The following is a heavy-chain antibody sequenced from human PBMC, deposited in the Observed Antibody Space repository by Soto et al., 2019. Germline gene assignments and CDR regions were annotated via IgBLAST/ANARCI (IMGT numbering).Heavy chain of an antibody. CDR1: GGTFSTYS. CDR2: IIPIFGTA. J-gene: IGHJ4*02. V-gene: IGHV1-69*06. D-gene: IGHD1-26*01. CDR3: ASSSGNNYGVGTNYYFDY. Sequence: QVQLVQSGAEVKKPGSSVKVSCKTSGGTFSTYSIVWVRQAPGEGLEWMGGIIPIFGTANYAQKFQDRVTISADKSTNTAFMEMSSLKSEDTAMYSCASSSGNNYGVGTNYYFDYWGQGNLVTVSS.